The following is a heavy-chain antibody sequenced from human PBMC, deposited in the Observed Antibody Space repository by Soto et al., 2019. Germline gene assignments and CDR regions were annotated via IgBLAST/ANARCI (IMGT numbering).Heavy chain of an antibody. V-gene: IGHV4-61*01. Sequence: PSETLSLTCTVSGGSVSSGSYYWSWIRQPPGKGLEWIGYIYYSGSTNYNPSLKSRVTISVDTSKKQFSLKLSSVTAADTAVYYCARDRQQLGWFDPWGQGTLVTVSS. J-gene: IGHJ5*02. CDR3: ARDRQQLGWFDP. D-gene: IGHD6-13*01. CDR1: GGSVSSGSYY. CDR2: IYYSGST.